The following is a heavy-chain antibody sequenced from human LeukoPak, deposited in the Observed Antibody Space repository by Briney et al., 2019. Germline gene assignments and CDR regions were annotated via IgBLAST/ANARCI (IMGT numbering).Heavy chain of an antibody. V-gene: IGHV3-21*01. Sequence: GGSLRLSCAASGFTFSSYSMNWVCQAPGKGLEWVSSISSSSSYIYYADSVKGRFTISRDNAKNSLYLQMNSLRAEDTAVYYCARDRNFMIYDSSGYYRGAFDIWGQGTMVTVSS. CDR1: GFTFSSYS. D-gene: IGHD3-22*01. J-gene: IGHJ3*02. CDR2: ISSSSSYI. CDR3: ARDRNFMIYDSSGYYRGAFDI.